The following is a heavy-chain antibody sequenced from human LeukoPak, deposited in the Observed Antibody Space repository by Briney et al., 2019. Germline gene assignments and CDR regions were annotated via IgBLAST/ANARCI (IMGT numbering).Heavy chain of an antibody. J-gene: IGHJ5*02. D-gene: IGHD2-2*01. V-gene: IGHV3-74*01. CDR3: ASGTLGYCSSTSCLNWFDP. CDR2: INSDGSST. Sequence: PGGSLRLSCAASGFTFSSYWMHWVRQAPGKGLVWVSRINSDGSSTSYADSVKGRFTISRDNAKNTLYLQMDSLRAEDTAVYYCASGTLGYCSSTSCLNWFDPWGQGTLVTVSS. CDR1: GFTFSSYW.